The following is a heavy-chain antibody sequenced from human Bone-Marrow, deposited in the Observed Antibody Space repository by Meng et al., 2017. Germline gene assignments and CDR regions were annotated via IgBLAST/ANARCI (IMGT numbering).Heavy chain of an antibody. CDR1: GGSISSGDYH. V-gene: IGHV4-31*11. CDR3: ASSGLAYLSGVWFDP. D-gene: IGHD6-19*01. Sequence: QVQLQESGPGLVEPSQTLSLTCVVSGGSISSGDYHWGWIRQHPGKGLEWIGYISYSGSAYYSPSLRSRIAISIDTSTGQFSLKLSSVTAADTAMYYCASSGLAYLSGVWFDPWGQGTLVTVSS. CDR2: ISYSGSA. J-gene: IGHJ5*02.